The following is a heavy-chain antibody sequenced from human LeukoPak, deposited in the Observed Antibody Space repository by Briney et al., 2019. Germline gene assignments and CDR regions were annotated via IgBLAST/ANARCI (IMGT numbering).Heavy chain of an antibody. Sequence: PGRSLRLSCTASGFTFGDYAMSWVRQAPGKGLEWVGFIRSKAYGGTTEYAASVKGTFSISRDDSKSIAYLQMNSLKTEDTAVYYCSRNRGFSSRYCSGGTCYYHDYWGQGTLVTVSS. CDR2: IRSKAYGGTT. D-gene: IGHD2-15*01. J-gene: IGHJ4*02. V-gene: IGHV3-49*04. CDR3: SRNRGFSSRYCSGGTCYYHDY. CDR1: GFTFGDYA.